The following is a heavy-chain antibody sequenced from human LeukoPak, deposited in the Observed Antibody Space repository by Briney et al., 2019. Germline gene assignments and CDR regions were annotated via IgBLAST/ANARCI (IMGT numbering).Heavy chain of an antibody. CDR3: ARVVAANLAFDY. V-gene: IGHV4-34*01. CDR1: GGSFSGYY. D-gene: IGHD2-15*01. CDR2: IYYSGST. J-gene: IGHJ4*02. Sequence: SETLSLTCAVYGGSFSGYYWSWIRQPPGKGLEWIGSIYYSGSTYYNPSLKSRVTISVDTSKNQFSLKLSSVTAADTAVYYCARVVAANLAFDYWGQGTLVTVSS.